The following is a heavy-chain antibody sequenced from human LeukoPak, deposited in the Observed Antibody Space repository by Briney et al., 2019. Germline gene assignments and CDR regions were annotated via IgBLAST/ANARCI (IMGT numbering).Heavy chain of an antibody. CDR3: TTPFPRYYDSSGHCH. CDR1: GFTFNNAW. J-gene: IGHJ4*02. CDR2: IKSKTDGGTT. Sequence: GGSLRLSCAASGFTFNNAWMSWVRQAPGKGLEWVGRIKSKTDGGTTDYAAPVKGRFTISRDDSKNTLFLQMNSLKTEDTAVYYCTTPFPRYYDSSGHCHWAQGTLVTVSS. D-gene: IGHD3-22*01. V-gene: IGHV3-15*01.